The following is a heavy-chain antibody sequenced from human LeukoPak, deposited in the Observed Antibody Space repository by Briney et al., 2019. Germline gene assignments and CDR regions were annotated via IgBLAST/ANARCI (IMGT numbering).Heavy chain of an antibody. CDR3: ARGATMIVVVITDAFDI. Sequence: PGGSLRLSCAASGFTVSNNYMSWVRQAPGKGLEWVSLIYSGGTTYYADSVKGRFTISRDNSKNSLYLQMNSLRAEDTAVYYCARGATMIVVVITDAFDIWGQGTMVTVSS. D-gene: IGHD3-22*01. CDR2: IYSGGTT. J-gene: IGHJ3*02. V-gene: IGHV3-53*01. CDR1: GFTVSNNY.